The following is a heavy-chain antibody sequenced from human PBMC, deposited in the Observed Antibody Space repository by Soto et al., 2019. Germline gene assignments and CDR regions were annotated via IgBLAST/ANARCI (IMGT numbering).Heavy chain of an antibody. CDR2: IYYSGST. Sequence: SETLSLTCTVSGGSIGSSSYYWGWIRQPPGKGLEWIGSIYYSGSTYYNPSLKSRVTISVDTSKNQFSLKLSSVTAADTAVYYCARHLEYYYDSSGYPISWGQGTLVTVSS. CDR3: ARHLEYYYDSSGYPIS. CDR1: GGSIGSSSYY. D-gene: IGHD3-22*01. V-gene: IGHV4-39*01. J-gene: IGHJ5*02.